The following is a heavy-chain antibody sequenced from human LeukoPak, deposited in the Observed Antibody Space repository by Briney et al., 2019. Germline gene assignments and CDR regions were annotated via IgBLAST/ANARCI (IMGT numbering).Heavy chain of an antibody. Sequence: GGSLRLSCAASGFTFNDYAMNWVRQAPGKGLEWVSYIRGGGSNTRYSDSVKGRFIISRDNSKNILYLQMNSLRVEDTAIYYCAKCSASYSNDAFDVWGRGTMVTVSS. CDR1: GFTFNDYA. J-gene: IGHJ3*01. V-gene: IGHV3-23*01. CDR3: AKCSASYSNDAFDV. CDR2: IRGGGSNT. D-gene: IGHD3-10*02.